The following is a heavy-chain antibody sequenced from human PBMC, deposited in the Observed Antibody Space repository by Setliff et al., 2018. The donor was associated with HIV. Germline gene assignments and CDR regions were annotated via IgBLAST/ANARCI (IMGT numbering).Heavy chain of an antibody. CDR3: ATHRVGQRTWLSDF. Sequence: GGSLRLSCAASGFTFSSYSMNWVRQAPGKGLEWVSYISSSSSTIYYADSVKGRFTISRDNSKNTLYLQMNSLRAEDTAVYYCATHRVGQRTWLSDFWGQGTLVTVSS. CDR2: ISSSSSTI. CDR1: GFTFSSYS. V-gene: IGHV3-48*01. D-gene: IGHD5-12*01. J-gene: IGHJ4*02.